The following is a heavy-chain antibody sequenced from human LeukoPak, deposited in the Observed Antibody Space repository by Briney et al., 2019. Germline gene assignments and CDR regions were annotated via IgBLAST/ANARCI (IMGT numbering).Heavy chain of an antibody. D-gene: IGHD2-15*01. Sequence: SETLSLTCNVSGYSISSTFYGAWIRQPPGKGLEWIATISHSATTYYTPSPKSRLNMSVDTSKNQFSLKLSSVTVADTAVYYCARVNTPVATFDYWGQGTLVTVSS. J-gene: IGHJ4*02. V-gene: IGHV4-38-2*02. CDR2: ISHSATT. CDR3: ARVNTPVATFDY. CDR1: GYSISSTFY.